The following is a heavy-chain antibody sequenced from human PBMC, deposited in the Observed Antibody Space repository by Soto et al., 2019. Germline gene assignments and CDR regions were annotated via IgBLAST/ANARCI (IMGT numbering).Heavy chain of an antibody. CDR1: GFTFSSYG. D-gene: IGHD3-22*01. J-gene: IGHJ5*02. CDR3: AKGFYDSSGNYPHWFDP. CDR2: ISTNGSST. Sequence: SLRLSCAASGFTFSSYGMSWVRQAPGKGLEWVSAISTNGSSTFYADSVKGRFTISRDNSKNTLYLQMNSLRAEDTAVYYCAKGFYDSSGNYPHWFDPWGQGTLVTVSS. V-gene: IGHV3-23*01.